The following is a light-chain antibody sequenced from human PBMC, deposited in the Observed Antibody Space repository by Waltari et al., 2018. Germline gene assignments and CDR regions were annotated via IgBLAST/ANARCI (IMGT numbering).Light chain of an antibody. CDR2: QDD. J-gene: IGLJ3*02. CDR3: HSYDNNHHWV. CDR1: GGSIASNF. Sequence: NFMLTQPHSVSGSPGKTVTISCTGSGGSIASNFVQWYQQRPGSAPTTVIYQDDQRPPGVPCRFSGSIDSSSNSASLTISGLKTEDAADYYCHSYDNNHHWVFGGGTKLTVL. V-gene: IGLV6-57*02.